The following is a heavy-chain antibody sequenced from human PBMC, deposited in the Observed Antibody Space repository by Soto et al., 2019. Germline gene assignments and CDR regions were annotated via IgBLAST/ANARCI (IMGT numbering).Heavy chain of an antibody. V-gene: IGHV3-7*03. CDR1: EFTSSKYW. CDR2: IKQDGSEK. J-gene: IGHJ6*02. CDR3: ASGPILLQYYSYYGTDA. D-gene: IGHD2-15*01. Sequence: GGALRLSSEATEFTSSKYWMRWVRHAPRKGLEWVANIKQDGSEKYYVDSVKGRFTISRDNAKNSLYLHMNSLRTEDRAVYYCASGPILLQYYSYYGTDARGQGTT.